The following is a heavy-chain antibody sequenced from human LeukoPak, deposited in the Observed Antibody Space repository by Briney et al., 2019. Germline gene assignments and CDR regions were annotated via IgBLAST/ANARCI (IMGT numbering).Heavy chain of an antibody. D-gene: IGHD1-26*01. CDR1: GFTFSDYG. J-gene: IGHJ4*02. V-gene: IGHV3-23*01. Sequence: PGGSLRLSCAASGFTFSDYGMSWVRQAPGKGLEWVSTISSTGDTTYYADSVKGRFTISRDNSKNTLHLQMTSLRAEDTALYYCVKQDGRGTYQYYFDYWGQGTLVTVSS. CDR2: ISSTGDTT. CDR3: VKQDGRGTYQYYFDY.